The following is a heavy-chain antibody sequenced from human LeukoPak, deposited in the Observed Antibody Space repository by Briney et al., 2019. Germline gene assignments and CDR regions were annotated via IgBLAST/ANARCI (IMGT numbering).Heavy chain of an antibody. V-gene: IGHV3-7*01. J-gene: IGHJ4*02. CDR3: ARVKGYSGSFNRDFDY. CDR1: GFSFRSHW. Sequence: GGSLRLSCAVSGFSFRSHWMSWVRQAPGKGPEWVANIKQDGIEKYYVDSVKGRFTISRDNAKNSLYLQMDSLRVEEPAVYYCARVKGYSGSFNRDFDYWGQGTLVTVPS. D-gene: IGHD1-26*01. CDR2: IKQDGIEK.